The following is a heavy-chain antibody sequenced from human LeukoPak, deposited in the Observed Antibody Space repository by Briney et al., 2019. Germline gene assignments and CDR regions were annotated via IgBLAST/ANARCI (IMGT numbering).Heavy chain of an antibody. CDR1: RYSFTNYG. D-gene: IGHD2-15*01. Sequence: ASVKVSCKASRYSFTNYGISGVRQAPGQGREGMGWINAYNGNTNYAQKVEGRVTMTTDTSTSTAYMELRSLRSDDTAVYSCARNCSGGSCYWWYFDYWGQGTLVTVSS. V-gene: IGHV1-18*01. CDR2: INAYNGNT. CDR3: ARNCSGGSCYWWYFDY. J-gene: IGHJ4*02.